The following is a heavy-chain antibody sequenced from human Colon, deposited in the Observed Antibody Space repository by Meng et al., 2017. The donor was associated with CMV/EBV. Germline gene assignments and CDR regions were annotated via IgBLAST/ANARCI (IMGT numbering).Heavy chain of an antibody. V-gene: IGHV3-21*06. Sequence: GGSLRLSCAASGFTFTRYSINWVRQAPGKGLEWISSISSTSAYIYYADSVKGRFTISRDNPKNSLFLQMNSLRAEDTAVYYCTRGQAIIYVWGQGTLVTVSS. J-gene: IGHJ4*02. D-gene: IGHD3-9*01. CDR1: GFTFTRYS. CDR2: ISSTSAYI. CDR3: TRGQAIIYV.